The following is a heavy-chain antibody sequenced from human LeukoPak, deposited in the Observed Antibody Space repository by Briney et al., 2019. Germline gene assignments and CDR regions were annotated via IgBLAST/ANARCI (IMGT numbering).Heavy chain of an antibody. CDR3: ARRARDSLAAASYYYYYYMDV. J-gene: IGHJ6*03. CDR1: GYSISSGYF. D-gene: IGHD6-13*01. V-gene: IGHV4-38-2*02. Sequence: SETLSLTCTVSGYSISSGYFWGWIRQPPGKGLEWIGSIYYSGSTYYNPSLKSRVTISVDTSKNQFSLKLSTVTAADTAVYYCARRARDSLAAASYYYYYYMDVWGKGTTVTVSS. CDR2: IYYSGST.